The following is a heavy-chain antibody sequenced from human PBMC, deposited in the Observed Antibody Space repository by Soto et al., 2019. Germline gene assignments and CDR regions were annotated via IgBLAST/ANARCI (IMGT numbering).Heavy chain of an antibody. CDR3: ARDKGIGYCSGGSCPSFDI. CDR1: GFTFSSYW. J-gene: IGHJ3*02. D-gene: IGHD2-15*01. Sequence: EVQLVESGGGLVQPGGSLRLSCAASGFTFSSYWMSWVRQAPGKGLEWVANIKQDGSEKYYVDSVKGRFTISRANAKNSLYLEMNSLRAEDTAVYYCARDKGIGYCSGGSCPSFDIWGQGTMVTVSS. CDR2: IKQDGSEK. V-gene: IGHV3-7*01.